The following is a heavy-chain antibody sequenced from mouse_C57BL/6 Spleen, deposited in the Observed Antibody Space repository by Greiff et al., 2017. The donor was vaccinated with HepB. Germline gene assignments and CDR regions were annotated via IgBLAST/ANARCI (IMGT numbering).Heavy chain of an antibody. CDR1: GYTFTSYW. CDR2: IHPNNGST. V-gene: IGHV1-64*01. J-gene: IGHJ4*01. D-gene: IGHD1-1*01. Sequence: QVQLQQPGAELVKPGASVKLSCKASGYTFTSYWMHWVKQRPGPGLEWIGMIHPNNGSTNYNEKFKSKSTLTVDKSYSTSYMQLISLTSEDSAVYYCARTLHYYGSSHYAMDYWGQGTSVTVAS. CDR3: ARTLHYYGSSHYAMDY.